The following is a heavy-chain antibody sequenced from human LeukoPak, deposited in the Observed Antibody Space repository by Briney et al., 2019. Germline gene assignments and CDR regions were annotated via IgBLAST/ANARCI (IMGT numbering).Heavy chain of an antibody. CDR1: GFTFSSYW. D-gene: IGHD2-2*01. CDR2: ISSSGSTI. Sequence: GESLRLSCAASGFTFSSYWMSWVRQAPGKGLEWVSYISSSGSTIYYADSVKGRFTISRDNSKHTLYLQMNSLRAEDTAVYYCSKWKAIVLVPAARSPIDYWGQGTLVTVSS. V-gene: IGHV3-48*01. CDR3: SKWKAIVLVPAARSPIDY. J-gene: IGHJ4*02.